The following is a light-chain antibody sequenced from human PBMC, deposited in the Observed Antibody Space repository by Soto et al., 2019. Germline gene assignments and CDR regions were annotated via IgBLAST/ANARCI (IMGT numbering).Light chain of an antibody. CDR3: SSYTSSSTLV. Sequence: QSVLAQPASVSGSPGQSITISCTGTSSDGGGYNYVSWYQQHPGKAPKLMIYEASNRPSGVSNRFSGSKSGNTASLTISGLQAEDEADYYCSSYTSSSTLVFGTGTKVTVL. CDR2: EAS. CDR1: SSDGGGYNY. V-gene: IGLV2-14*01. J-gene: IGLJ1*01.